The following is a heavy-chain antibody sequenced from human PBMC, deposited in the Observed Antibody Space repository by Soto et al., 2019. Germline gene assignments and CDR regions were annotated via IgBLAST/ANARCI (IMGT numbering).Heavy chain of an antibody. CDR1: GYTFTGDY. CDR2: INPNSGGT. V-gene: IGHV1-2*02. Sequence: ASVKVSCKASGYTFTGDYMQWVRQAPGQGLEWMGWINPNSGGTNYAQKFQGRVTMTRDTSISTAYMELSRLRSDDTAVYYCGRERRHPRPPPGSCSSTSCYNGGNYYYYGMAVWGKGTTVTVSS. D-gene: IGHD2-2*02. CDR3: GRERRHPRPPPGSCSSTSCYNGGNYYYYGMAV. J-gene: IGHJ6*04.